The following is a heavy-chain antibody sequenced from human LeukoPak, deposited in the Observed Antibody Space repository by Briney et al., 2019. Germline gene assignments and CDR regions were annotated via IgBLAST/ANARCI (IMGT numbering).Heavy chain of an antibody. J-gene: IGHJ4*02. Sequence: ASVKVSCKASGYTFTTYGFSWVRQAPGQGLEWMGWISAYNGNTNYAQKLQGRVTMTTDTSTSTAYMELRSLRSDDTALYYCARDGHRMYYYGGSDYHFDYWGQGTLVTVSS. CDR2: ISAYNGNT. D-gene: IGHD3-22*01. CDR1: GYTFTTYG. V-gene: IGHV1-18*01. CDR3: ARDGHRMYYYGGSDYHFDY.